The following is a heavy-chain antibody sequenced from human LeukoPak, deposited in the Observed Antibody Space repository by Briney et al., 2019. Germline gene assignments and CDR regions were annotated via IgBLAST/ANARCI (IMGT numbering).Heavy chain of an antibody. CDR3: ARVGTEWLLSGYYYYYMDV. CDR1: GGSISSSSYY. V-gene: IGHV4-39*07. Sequence: PSETLSLTCTVSGGSISSSSYYWGWIRQPPGKGLEWIGSIHYSGSTYYNPSLKSRVTISVDTSKNQFSLKLSSVTAADTAVYYCARVGTEWLLSGYYYYYMDVWGKGTTVTVSS. J-gene: IGHJ6*03. CDR2: IHYSGST. D-gene: IGHD3-3*01.